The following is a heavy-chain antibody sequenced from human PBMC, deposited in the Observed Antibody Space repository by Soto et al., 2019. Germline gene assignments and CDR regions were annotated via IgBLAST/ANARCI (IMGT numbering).Heavy chain of an antibody. J-gene: IGHJ5*02. CDR2: INADGTTT. V-gene: IGHV3-74*01. CDR1: GFTFSTYW. Sequence: EVHLVGSGGGLVQPGGSLRLSCAASGFTFSTYWMHWVRQAPGKGLVWVSRINADGTTTTYADSVKGRFTISRDNAKNTLYLQMYRLRAEDTAVYFCATVATHSYNWVDPWGQGTLVTISS. D-gene: IGHD3-3*02. CDR3: ATVATHSYNWVDP.